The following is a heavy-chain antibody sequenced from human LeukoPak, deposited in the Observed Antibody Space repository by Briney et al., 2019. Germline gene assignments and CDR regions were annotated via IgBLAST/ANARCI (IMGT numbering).Heavy chain of an antibody. CDR3: ARDPYSSTWSYGMDV. D-gene: IGHD6-6*01. Sequence: PGGSLRLSCAASGFTFSSYWMSWVRQAPGKGLEWVANIKQDGSEEMYVDSVKGRFTISRDNAKNSLFLQMNTLRAEDTAVYYCARDPYSSTWSYGMDVWGQGTTVTVSS. J-gene: IGHJ6*02. CDR1: GFTFSSYW. V-gene: IGHV3-7*05. CDR2: IKQDGSEE.